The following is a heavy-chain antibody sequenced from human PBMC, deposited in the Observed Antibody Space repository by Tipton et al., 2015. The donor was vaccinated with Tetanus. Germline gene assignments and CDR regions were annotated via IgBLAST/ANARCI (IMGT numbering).Heavy chain of an antibody. J-gene: IGHJ5*01. Sequence: SLRLSCAASGFTSESHYMHWVRQSPGKGLLWISRISPDGRRTNYADSVKGRFTISRDNAKNSLYLQMNTLRDDDTAVYYCARRGEARANWFDSWGQGTLVTVSS. D-gene: IGHD2-21*01. CDR3: ARRGEARANWFDS. CDR1: GFTSESHY. V-gene: IGHV3-74*01. CDR2: ISPDGRRT.